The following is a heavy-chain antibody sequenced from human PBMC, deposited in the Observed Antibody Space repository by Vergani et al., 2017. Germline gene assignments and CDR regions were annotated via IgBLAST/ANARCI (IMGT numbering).Heavy chain of an antibody. V-gene: IGHV4-31*03. D-gene: IGHD3-3*01. CDR1: GGSISSGGYY. CDR3: AREARSGYSYLNWFDP. Sequence: QVQLQESGPGLVKPSQTLSLTCTVSGGSISSGGYYWSWIRQHPGNGLEWIGYIYYSGSTYYNPSLKSRLTISVDTSKNQFSLKLSSVTAADTAVYYCAREARSGYSYLNWFDPWGQGTLVTVSS. CDR2: IYYSGST. J-gene: IGHJ5*02.